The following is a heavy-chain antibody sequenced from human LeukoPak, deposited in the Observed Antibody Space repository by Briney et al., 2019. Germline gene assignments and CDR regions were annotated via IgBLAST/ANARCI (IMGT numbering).Heavy chain of an antibody. CDR2: ISGSGGST. D-gene: IGHD3-10*01. Sequence: GGSLRLSCAASGFTFSSYAMSWVRQAPGKGLEWVSAISGSGGSTYYADSVKGRFTISRDNSKNTLYLQMNSLRAEDTAVYYCAKDKAGYGSGSYFDYWGQGTLVTVSS. CDR1: GFTFSSYA. V-gene: IGHV3-23*01. J-gene: IGHJ4*02. CDR3: AKDKAGYGSGSYFDY.